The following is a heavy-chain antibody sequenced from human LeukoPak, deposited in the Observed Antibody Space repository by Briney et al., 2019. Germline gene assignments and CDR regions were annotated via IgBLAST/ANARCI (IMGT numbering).Heavy chain of an antibody. J-gene: IGHJ4*02. V-gene: IGHV3-23*01. CDR2: TGGSGGCS. CDR1: VFTYSKYA. D-gene: IGHD6-13*01. Sequence: GWSLRLSCACSVFTYSKYAMRWVRPAPGKGLAWVSITGGSGGCSDYAESVKGRFNISSDNSQDTLYLQMNSLRDEDTAVYYCASRSGYSSSWSSGGYYWGQGTLVTVSS. CDR3: ASRSGYSSSWSSGGYY.